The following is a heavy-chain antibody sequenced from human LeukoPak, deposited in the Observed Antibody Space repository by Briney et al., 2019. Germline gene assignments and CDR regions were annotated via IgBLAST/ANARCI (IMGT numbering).Heavy chain of an antibody. V-gene: IGHV3-49*04. D-gene: IGHD3-10*01. Sequence: PGGSLRLSCAASGFTFSSYAMSWVRQAPGKGLEWVGFIRNKACGGTTDYAASVKGRFTISRDDSNSIAYLQMNSLKTEDTAVYYCTRDDGSGSYYSALDYWGQGTLVTVSS. CDR3: TRDDGSGSYYSALDY. J-gene: IGHJ4*02. CDR1: GFTFSSYA. CDR2: IRNKACGGTT.